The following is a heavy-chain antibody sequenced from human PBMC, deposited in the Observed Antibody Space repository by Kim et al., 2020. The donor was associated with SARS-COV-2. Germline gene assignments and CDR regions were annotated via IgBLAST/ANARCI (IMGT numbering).Heavy chain of an antibody. CDR2: NT. J-gene: IGHJ4*02. D-gene: IGHD6-19*01. V-gene: IGHV1-3*01. CDR3: AREAVAGSFDY. Sequence: NTRYSQKFQGRGSITRDTSETTAYLELSGLISEDTAVYYCAREAVAGSFDYWGQGSLVTVSS.